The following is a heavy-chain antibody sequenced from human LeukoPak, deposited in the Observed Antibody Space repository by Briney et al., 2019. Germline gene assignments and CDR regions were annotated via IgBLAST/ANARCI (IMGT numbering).Heavy chain of an antibody. CDR1: GFTFSNAW. CDR3: TTPGEVAVWGSYRREALFDY. CDR2: IKSKTDGGTT. V-gene: IGHV3-15*01. J-gene: IGHJ4*02. D-gene: IGHD3-16*02. Sequence: GGSLRLSCAASGFTFSNAWMSWVRQAPGKGLEWVGRIKSKTDGGTTDYAAPVKGRFTISRDDSKNTLYLQMSSLKTEDTAVYYCTTPGEVAVWGSYRREALFDYWGQGTLVTVSS.